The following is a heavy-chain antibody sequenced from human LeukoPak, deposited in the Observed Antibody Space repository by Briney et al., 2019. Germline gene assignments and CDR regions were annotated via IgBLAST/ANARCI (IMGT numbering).Heavy chain of an antibody. CDR1: AFTFSSYA. CDR2: ISGSGGST. J-gene: IGHJ4*02. Sequence: PGGSLRLSCAASAFTFSSYAMSWVRQAPGKGLEWVSAISGSGGSTYYADSVKGRFTISRDNSKNTLYLQMNSLRAEDTAVYYCAREYWSGSAFDYWGQGTLVTVSS. CDR3: AREYWSGSAFDY. D-gene: IGHD3-3*01. V-gene: IGHV3-23*01.